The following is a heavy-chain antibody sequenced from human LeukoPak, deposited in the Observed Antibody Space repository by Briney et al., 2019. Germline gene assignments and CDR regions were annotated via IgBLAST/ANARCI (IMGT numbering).Heavy chain of an antibody. J-gene: IGHJ3*02. V-gene: IGHV4-31*03. CDR3: ARVFYSSGWHVNAFDI. CDR1: GGSISSGGYY. Sequence: SETLSLTCTVSGGSISSGGYYWSWIRQHPGKGLEWIGYIYYSGSTYYNPSLKSRVTISVDTSKNQFSLKLSSVTAADTAVYYCARVFYSSGWHVNAFDIWGQGTMVTVSS. D-gene: IGHD6-19*01. CDR2: IYYSGST.